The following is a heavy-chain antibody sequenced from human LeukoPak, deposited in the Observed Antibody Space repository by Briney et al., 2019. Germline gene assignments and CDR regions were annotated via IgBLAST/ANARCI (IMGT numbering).Heavy chain of an antibody. CDR1: GGSISSYY. D-gene: IGHD3-3*01. V-gene: IGHV4-4*07. Sequence: PSETLSLTCTVSGGSISSYYWSWIRQPAGKGLEWIGRIYTSGSTDYNPSLKSRVTMSVDTSKNQFSLKLSSVTAADTAVYYCARDKGGSGIFVFDIWAQGTMVTVSS. CDR3: ARDKGGSGIFVFDI. CDR2: IYTSGST. J-gene: IGHJ3*02.